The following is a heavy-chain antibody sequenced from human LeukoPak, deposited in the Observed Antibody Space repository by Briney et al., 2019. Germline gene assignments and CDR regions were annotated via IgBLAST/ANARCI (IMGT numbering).Heavy chain of an antibody. J-gene: IGHJ4*02. Sequence: WIXXVRQMPGXGLEWMGIIYPGDSDTRYSPSFQGQVTISADKSISTAYLQWSSLKASDTAMYYCARHGHQLPEPSGYWGQGTLVTVSS. CDR1: W. V-gene: IGHV5-51*01. CDR3: ARHGHQLPEPSGY. D-gene: IGHD3-10*01. CDR2: IYPGDSDT.